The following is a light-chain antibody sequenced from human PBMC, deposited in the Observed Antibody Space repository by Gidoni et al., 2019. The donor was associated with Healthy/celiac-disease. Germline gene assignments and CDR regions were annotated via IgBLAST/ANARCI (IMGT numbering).Light chain of an antibody. CDR3: QQFNRST. Sequence: AIQLTQSPSSLSASGGDRVTITCRASQGISSALAWYQQKPGKAPKLLIYDASSLESGVPSRFSGSGSGTDFTLTISSLQPEDFATYHCQQFNRSTFGQGTRLEIK. CDR2: DAS. CDR1: QGISSA. V-gene: IGKV1-13*02. J-gene: IGKJ5*01.